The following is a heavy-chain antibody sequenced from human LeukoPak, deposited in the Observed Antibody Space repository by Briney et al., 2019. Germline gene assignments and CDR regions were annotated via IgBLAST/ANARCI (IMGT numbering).Heavy chain of an antibody. D-gene: IGHD3-3*01. CDR1: GGSISSSSYY. Sequence: SETLSLTCTVSGGSISSSSYYWGWIRQPPEKGLEWIGSIYYSGSTYYNPSLKSRVTISVDTSKNQFSLKLSSVTAADTAVYYCARPYYDFWSGYHIVGFDPWGQGTLVTVSS. CDR2: IYYSGST. V-gene: IGHV4-39*01. J-gene: IGHJ5*02. CDR3: ARPYYDFWSGYHIVGFDP.